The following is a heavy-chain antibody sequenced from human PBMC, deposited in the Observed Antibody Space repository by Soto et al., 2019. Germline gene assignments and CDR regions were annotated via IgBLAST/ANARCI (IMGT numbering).Heavy chain of an antibody. V-gene: IGHV5-51*01. CDR3: ARLSISNYYGSGSYRYYYYGMDV. CDR2: IYPGDSDT. D-gene: IGHD3-10*01. J-gene: IGHJ6*02. CDR1: GYSFTSYW. Sequence: GESLKISCKGSGYSFTSYWIGWVRQMPGKGLEWMGIIYPGDSDTRYSPSFQGQVTISADKSISTAYLQWSSLKASDTAMYYCARLSISNYYGSGSYRYYYYGMDVWGQGTTVTVSS.